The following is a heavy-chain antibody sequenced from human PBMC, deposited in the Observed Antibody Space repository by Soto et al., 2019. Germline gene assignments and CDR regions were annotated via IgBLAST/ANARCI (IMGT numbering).Heavy chain of an antibody. D-gene: IGHD6-6*01. CDR1: GYTFTSYA. Sequence: ASVKVSCKASGYTFTSYAMHWVRQAPGQRLEWMGWINAGNGNTKYSQKFQGRVTIARDTSASTAYMELSSLRSEDTAVYYCAREEQLDDAFDIWGQGTMVTVSS. J-gene: IGHJ3*02. CDR3: AREEQLDDAFDI. V-gene: IGHV1-3*01. CDR2: INAGNGNT.